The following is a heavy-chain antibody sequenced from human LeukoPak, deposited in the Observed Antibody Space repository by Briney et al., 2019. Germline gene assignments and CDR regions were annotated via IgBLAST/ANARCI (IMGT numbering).Heavy chain of an antibody. V-gene: IGHV3-7*01. J-gene: IGHJ4*02. Sequence: GGSLRLSCAASGFTFSSYWMSWVRQAPGKGLERVSNIKQDGSEKYYVDSVKGRFTISRDNAKNSMYLQMNSLRAEDTAVYYCATQQLSYDFWSGYYSCYFDYWGQGTLVTVSS. CDR3: ATQQLSYDFWSGYYSCYFDY. CDR1: GFTFSSYW. D-gene: IGHD3-3*01. CDR2: IKQDGSEK.